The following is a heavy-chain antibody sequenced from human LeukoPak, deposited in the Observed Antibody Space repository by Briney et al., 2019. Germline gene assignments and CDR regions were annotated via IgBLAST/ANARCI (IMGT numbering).Heavy chain of an antibody. CDR2: ISSSSSYI. CDR3: ASEGDDEDYDSSGYPKVDY. Sequence: GSLRLSRAASGFTFSSYSMNWVRQAPGKGLEWVSSISSSSSYIYYADSVKGRFTISRDNAKNSLYLQMNSLRAEDTAVYYCASEGDDEDYDSSGYPKVDYWGQGTLVTVSS. V-gene: IGHV3-21*01. D-gene: IGHD3-22*01. J-gene: IGHJ4*02. CDR1: GFTFSSYS.